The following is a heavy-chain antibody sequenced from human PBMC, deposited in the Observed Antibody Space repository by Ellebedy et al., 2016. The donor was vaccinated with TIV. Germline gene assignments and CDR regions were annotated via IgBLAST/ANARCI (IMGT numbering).Heavy chain of an antibody. J-gene: IGHJ6*02. D-gene: IGHD3-16*01. V-gene: IGHV3-23*01. CDR3: AKPIGQMTQFQHALDV. Sequence: GGPLRLSXAASGFTFSSQAMTWVRQAPGKGLEWVSSISASRLSTYYVDSVKGRFTISRDNSKNTLYLQMNRLTADDTAVYYCAKPIGQMTQFQHALDVWGQGTTVTVAS. CDR2: ISASRLST. CDR1: GFTFSSQA.